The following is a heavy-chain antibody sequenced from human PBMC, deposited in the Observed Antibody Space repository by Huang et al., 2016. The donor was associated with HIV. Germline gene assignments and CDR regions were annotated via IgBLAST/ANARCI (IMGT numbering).Heavy chain of an antibody. Sequence: EEHLVESGGGLVKPGGSLRFSCEASGFKFRNYWMQWVRQDTGKGLMWVSRIKIDGRTTDYADSGKGRFTISRDNAKNTLYLQMSSLTAEDTAIYYCARAGGFEIWGQGTVVTVSS. V-gene: IGHV3-74*01. CDR2: IKIDGRTT. D-gene: IGHD2-15*01. J-gene: IGHJ3*02. CDR3: ARAGGFEI. CDR1: GFKFRNYW.